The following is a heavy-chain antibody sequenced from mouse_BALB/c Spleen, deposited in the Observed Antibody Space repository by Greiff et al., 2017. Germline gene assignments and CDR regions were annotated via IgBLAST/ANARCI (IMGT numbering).Heavy chain of an antibody. V-gene: IGHV1-14*01. D-gene: IGHD2-14*01. Sequence: VQLQQSGPELVKPGASVKMSCKASGYSFTSYVMHWVKQKPGQGLEWIGYINPYNDGTKYNEKFKGKAILTSDNSSSTAYMELSSLTSEDSAVYYCAREGVRQVYYAMDYWGQGTSVTVSA. CDR2: INPYNDGT. CDR1: GYSFTSYV. CDR3: AREGVRQVYYAMDY. J-gene: IGHJ4*01.